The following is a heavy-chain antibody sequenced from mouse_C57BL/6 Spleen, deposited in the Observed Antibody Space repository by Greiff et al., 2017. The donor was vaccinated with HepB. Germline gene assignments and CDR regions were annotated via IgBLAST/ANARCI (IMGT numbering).Heavy chain of an antibody. CDR3: ARRGHYGSSDDYFDY. CDR1: GYTFTSYW. J-gene: IGHJ2*01. CDR2: IDTSDSDT. Sequence: VQLQQPGAELVRPGSSVKLSCTASGYTFTSYWMPWVQQRPIQGLEWIGNIDTSDSDTHYTQKFKDKATFTVDKSSSTAYMQLSSLTSEDSAVYYCARRGHYGSSDDYFDYWGQGTTLTVSS. D-gene: IGHD1-1*01. V-gene: IGHV1-52*01.